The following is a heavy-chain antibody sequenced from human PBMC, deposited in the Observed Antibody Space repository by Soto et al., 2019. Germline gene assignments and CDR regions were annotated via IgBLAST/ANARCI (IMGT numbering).Heavy chain of an antibody. Sequence: GGSLRLSCAASGFTFSSYAMIWVRQAPGKXLXXVSDISGSGGTKYYEDYVKGRLKIYRHNYKKPLYLQMNSLRAEDTEVYYCAKATTAEVYYYDSSGYYPGAFDYWGQGTLVTVSS. CDR3: AKATTAEVYYYDSSGYYPGAFDY. V-gene: IGHV3-23*01. CDR2: ISGSGGTK. J-gene: IGHJ4*02. D-gene: IGHD3-22*01. CDR1: GFTFSSYA.